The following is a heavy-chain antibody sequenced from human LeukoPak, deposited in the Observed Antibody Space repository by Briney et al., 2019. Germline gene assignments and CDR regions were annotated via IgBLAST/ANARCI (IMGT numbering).Heavy chain of an antibody. CDR1: GFTFSSYA. J-gene: IGHJ3*02. CDR3: AKVGMTTVTTRGAFDI. Sequence: GGSLRLSCAASGFTFSSYAMSWVRHAPGKGLEWVSAISGSGGSTYYADSVKGRFTISRDNSKNTLYLQMNSLRAEDTAVYYCAKVGMTTVTTRGAFDIWGQGTMVTVSS. D-gene: IGHD4-17*01. V-gene: IGHV3-23*01. CDR2: ISGSGGST.